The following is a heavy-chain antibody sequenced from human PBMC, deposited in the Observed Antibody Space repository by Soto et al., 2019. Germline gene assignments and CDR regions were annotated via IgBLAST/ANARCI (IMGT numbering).Heavy chain of an antibody. V-gene: IGHV4-39*01. Sequence: SETLSLTCTVSGGSISSSSYYWGWIRQPPGKGLEWIGSIYYSGSTYYNPSLKSRVTISVDTSKNQFSLKLSPVTAADTAVYYCARRRVVVVPAAINLYYGMDVWGQGTTVTVSS. CDR1: GGSISSSSYY. CDR3: ARRRVVVVPAAINLYYGMDV. CDR2: IYYSGST. D-gene: IGHD2-2*02. J-gene: IGHJ6*02.